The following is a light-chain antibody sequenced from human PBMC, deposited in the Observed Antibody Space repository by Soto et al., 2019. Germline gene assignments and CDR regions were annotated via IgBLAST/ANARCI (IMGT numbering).Light chain of an antibody. CDR3: QQLNSYPIT. CDR2: GAS. CDR1: QGISSY. J-gene: IGKJ5*01. Sequence: DIQLTQSPSFLSASVGDRVTITCRASQGISSYLAWYQQKPGKAPKLLIYGASTLQSGVPSRFSGRESGTEFTLTISSLQPEDFATYYCQQLNSYPITFGQGTRLEIK. V-gene: IGKV1-9*01.